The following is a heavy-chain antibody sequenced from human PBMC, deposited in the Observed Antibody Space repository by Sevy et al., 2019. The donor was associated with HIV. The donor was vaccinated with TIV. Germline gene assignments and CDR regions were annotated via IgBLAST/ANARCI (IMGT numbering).Heavy chain of an antibody. V-gene: IGHV3-11*04. CDR1: GFNFRDFY. CDR3: ARDSSGEEFGFYYYYMDV. J-gene: IGHJ6*03. D-gene: IGHD3-3*01. CDR2: ISSSGGAK. Sequence: GGSLRLSCAASGFNFRDFYMTWIRQAPGKGLEWVAYISSSGGAKYYADSVAGQFTISRDNVKNSMYLQMNSLRADDAAIYFCARDSSGEEFGFYYYYMDVWGKGTAVTVSS.